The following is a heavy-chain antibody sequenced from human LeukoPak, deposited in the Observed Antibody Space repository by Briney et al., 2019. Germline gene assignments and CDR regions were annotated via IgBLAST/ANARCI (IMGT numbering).Heavy chain of an antibody. CDR1: GYTFSDYY. CDR2: INPNSGGT. V-gene: IGHV1-2*02. J-gene: IGHJ4*02. D-gene: IGHD6-19*01. CDR3: ARDRGRVAGTHFDY. Sequence: ASVKVSCKTSGYTFSDYYIHWIRQAPGQGLEWVGWINPNSGGTDYAQKFQGRVTMTRDTSISTAYMELSRLRSDDTAVYYCARDRGRVAGTHFDYWGQGTLVTVSS.